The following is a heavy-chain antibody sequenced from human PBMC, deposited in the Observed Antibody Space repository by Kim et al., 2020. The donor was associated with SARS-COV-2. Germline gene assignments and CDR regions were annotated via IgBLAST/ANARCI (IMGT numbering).Heavy chain of an antibody. V-gene: IGHV3-15*01. Sequence: GGSLRLSCAASGFTFSNARMSWVRQAPGKGLEWVGRIKRKSDGETTDYAAPVKGRFTISRDDSKNTLYLQMNSLKTEDTAVYYCTTATWYCGQGTLVTVS. CDR2: IKRKSDGETT. CDR1: GFTFSNAR. J-gene: IGHJ4*02. CDR3: TTATWY. D-gene: IGHD2-15*01.